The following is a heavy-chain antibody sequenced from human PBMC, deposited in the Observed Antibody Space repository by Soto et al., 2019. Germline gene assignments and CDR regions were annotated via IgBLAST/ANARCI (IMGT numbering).Heavy chain of an antibody. J-gene: IGHJ4*02. CDR1: GGSISSYF. CDR3: ARVGYCGGDCSFPDY. Sequence: SETLSLTCTVSGGSISSYFWSWIRQPPGKGLEWIGYIYYSGSTNYNPSLKSRVTISVDTSKNQLSLKLSSVTAADTAVYYCARVGYCGGDCSFPDYWGQGTLVTV. D-gene: IGHD2-21*02. CDR2: IYYSGST. V-gene: IGHV4-59*01.